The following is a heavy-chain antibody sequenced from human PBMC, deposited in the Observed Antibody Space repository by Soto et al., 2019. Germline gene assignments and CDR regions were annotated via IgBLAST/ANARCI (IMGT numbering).Heavy chain of an antibody. D-gene: IGHD3-10*01. CDR2: VYHSGST. J-gene: IGHJ4*02. V-gene: IGHV4-38-2*02. CDR1: GYSISSGYY. CDR3: ARDGKVRGLINY. Sequence: PSETLSLTCAVSGYSISSGYYWGWIRQPPGKGLEWIGSVYHSGSTYYNPSLKSRVTISVDTSKNQFSLKMGSVTAADTALYFCARDGKVRGLINYSDRGTLVTVSS.